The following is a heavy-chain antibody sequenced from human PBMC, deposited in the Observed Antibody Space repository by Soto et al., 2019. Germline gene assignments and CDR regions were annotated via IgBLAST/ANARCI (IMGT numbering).Heavy chain of an antibody. V-gene: IGHV1-69*06. D-gene: IGHD2-15*01. CDR3: AKGGGDYSRRNWFDP. CDR2: IIPISGTS. Sequence: QVQLVQSGAEVQKPGSSVKVSCKASGGTFISYAISWVRQAPGQGLEWMGGIIPISGTSNLAQKVQGRLTITADKSTSTAYMELSSLRSEDKAVYYWAKGGGDYSRRNWFDPWGQGTLVTVSS. J-gene: IGHJ5*02. CDR1: GGTFISYA.